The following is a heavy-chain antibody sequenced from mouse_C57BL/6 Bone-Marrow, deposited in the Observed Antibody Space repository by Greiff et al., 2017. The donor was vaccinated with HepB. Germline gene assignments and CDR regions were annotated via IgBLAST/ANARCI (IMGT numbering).Heavy chain of an antibody. CDR1: GFTFSSYA. Sequence: EVKLEESGGGLVKPGGSLKLSCAASGFTFSSYAMSWVRQTPEKRLEWVATISDGGSYTYYPDNVKGRFTISRDNAKNNLYLQMSHLKSEDTAMYYCARDPYDYTYAMDYWGQGTSVTVSS. J-gene: IGHJ4*01. CDR3: ARDPYDYTYAMDY. V-gene: IGHV5-4*01. D-gene: IGHD2-4*01. CDR2: ISDGGSYT.